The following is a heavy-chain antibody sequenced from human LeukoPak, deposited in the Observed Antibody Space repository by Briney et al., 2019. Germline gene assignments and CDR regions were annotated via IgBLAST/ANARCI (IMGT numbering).Heavy chain of an antibody. J-gene: IGHJ3*02. V-gene: IGHV4-30-2*01. CDR2: IYHSGST. CDR1: GGSISSGGYS. CDR3: ARGTSGAEGAFDI. D-gene: IGHD1-14*01. Sequence: SETLSLTCAVSGGSISSGGYSWSWIRQPPGKGLEWIRYIYHSGSTYYNPSLKSRVTISVDRSKNQFSLKLSSVTAADTAVYYCARGTSGAEGAFDIWGQGTMVTVSS.